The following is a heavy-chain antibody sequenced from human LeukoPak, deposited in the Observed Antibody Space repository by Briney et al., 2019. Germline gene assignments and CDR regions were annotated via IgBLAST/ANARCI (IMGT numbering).Heavy chain of an antibody. Sequence: SETLSLTCTVSGGSISSYYWSWIRQPPGKGLEWIGYIYYSGSTNYNPSLKSRVTISVDTSKNQFSLKLSSVTAADTAVYYCAREDWYYYGSGSYYPDYWGQGTLVTVSS. J-gene: IGHJ4*02. V-gene: IGHV4-59*12. D-gene: IGHD3-10*01. CDR2: IYYSGST. CDR3: AREDWYYYGSGSYYPDY. CDR1: GGSISSYY.